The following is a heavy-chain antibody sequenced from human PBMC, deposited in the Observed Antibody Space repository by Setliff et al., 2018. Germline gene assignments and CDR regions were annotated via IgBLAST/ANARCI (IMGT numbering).Heavy chain of an antibody. D-gene: IGHD2-2*01. J-gene: IGHJ4*02. CDR3: ARVPKAYQLLLYFDY. CDR1: RGSISSHY. CDR2: IYYGGST. Sequence: SETLSLTCTVSRGSISSHYWSWIRQPPGKGLEWIGSIYYGGSTNYNPSLKSRVTISLDTSKNQFSLKLSSVTAADTAVYYCARVPKAYQLLLYFDYWGQGTLVTVSS. V-gene: IGHV4-59*11.